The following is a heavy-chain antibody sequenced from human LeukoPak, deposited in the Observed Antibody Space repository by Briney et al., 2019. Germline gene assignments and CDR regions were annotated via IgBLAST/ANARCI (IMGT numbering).Heavy chain of an antibody. Sequence: PGRSLRLSCSASGFTFSTYAMHWVRQAPGEGLEWVAFISYDASNKYYADSVKGRFTISRDNSKNTLYLQMNSLRAEDTAMYYCARGGLYIDYWGQGTLVTVSS. D-gene: IGHD3-10*01. V-gene: IGHV3-30-3*01. CDR1: GFTFSTYA. CDR3: ARGGLYIDY. J-gene: IGHJ4*02. CDR2: ISYDASNK.